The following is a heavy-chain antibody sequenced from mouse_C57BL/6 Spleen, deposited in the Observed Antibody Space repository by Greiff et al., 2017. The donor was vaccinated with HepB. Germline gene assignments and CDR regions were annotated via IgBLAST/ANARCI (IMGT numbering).Heavy chain of an antibody. CDR2: ISSGSSTI. CDR3: ARDYGFYYDAMDY. J-gene: IGHJ4*01. V-gene: IGHV5-17*01. D-gene: IGHD1-1*01. CDR1: GFTFSDYG. Sequence: EVHLVESGGGLVKPGGSLKLSCAASGFTFSDYGMHWVRQAPEKGLEWVAYISSGSSTIYYADTVKGRFTISRDNAKNTLFLQMTSLRSEDAAMYYCARDYGFYYDAMDYWGQGTSVTVSS.